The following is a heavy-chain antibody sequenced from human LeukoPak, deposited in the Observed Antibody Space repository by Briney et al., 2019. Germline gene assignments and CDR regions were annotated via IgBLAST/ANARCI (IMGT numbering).Heavy chain of an antibody. CDR2: IWYDGSNK. CDR1: GFTFSSYG. J-gene: IGHJ2*01. Sequence: PGRSLRLSCAASGFTFSSYGMHWVRQAPGKGLEWVAVIWYDGSNKYYADSVKGRFTISRDNSKNTLYLQMNSLRAEDTAVYYCAKSWGLWYFDLWGRGTLVTVS. CDR3: AKSWGLWYFDL. D-gene: IGHD7-27*01. V-gene: IGHV3-33*06.